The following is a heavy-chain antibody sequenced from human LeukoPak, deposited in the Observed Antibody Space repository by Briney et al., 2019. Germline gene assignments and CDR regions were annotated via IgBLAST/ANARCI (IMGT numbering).Heavy chain of an antibody. D-gene: IGHD3-22*01. CDR2: ISGSGGST. CDR1: GFTFSSYA. J-gene: IGHJ1*01. CDR3: AKDRSHYYDSSGYYYGSGEYFQH. Sequence: GGSLRLSCVASGFTFSSYAMSWVRQAPGKGLEWVSAISGSGGSTYYADSVKGRFTISRDNSKNTLYLQMNSLRAEDTAVYYCAKDRSHYYDSSGYYYGSGEYFQHWGQGTLVTVSS. V-gene: IGHV3-23*01.